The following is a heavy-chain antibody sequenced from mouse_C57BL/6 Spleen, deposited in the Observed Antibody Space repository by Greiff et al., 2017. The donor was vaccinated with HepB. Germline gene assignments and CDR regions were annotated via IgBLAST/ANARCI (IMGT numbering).Heavy chain of an antibody. CDR2: IDPSDSET. Sequence: VKLQQPGAELVRPGSSVKLSCKASGYTFTSYWMHWVKQRPIQGLEWIGNIDPSDSETHYNQKFKDKATLTVDKSSSTAYMQLSSLTSEDSAVYYCARRQGAMDYWGQGTSVTVSS. D-gene: IGHD6-1*01. V-gene: IGHV1-52*01. CDR1: GYTFTSYW. CDR3: ARRQGAMDY. J-gene: IGHJ4*01.